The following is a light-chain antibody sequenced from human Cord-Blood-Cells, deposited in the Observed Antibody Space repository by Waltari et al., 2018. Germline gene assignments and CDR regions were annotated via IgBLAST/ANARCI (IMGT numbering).Light chain of an antibody. V-gene: IGLV2-14*01. CDR3: SSYTSSSTYV. J-gene: IGLJ1*01. Sequence: QSALTQPASVSGSPGQSITIPCTGTSSDVGGYNYVSWYQQHPGKAPNLMIYDVSRRPSGVSTRFSGSKSGNTASLTISGLQAEDEADYYCSSYTSSSTYVFGTGTKVTVL. CDR1: SSDVGGYNY. CDR2: DVS.